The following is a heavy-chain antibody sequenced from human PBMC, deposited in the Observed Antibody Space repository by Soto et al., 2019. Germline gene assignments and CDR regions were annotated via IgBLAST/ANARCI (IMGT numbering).Heavy chain of an antibody. CDR1: GFTFSSYA. D-gene: IGHD3-22*01. J-gene: IGHJ4*02. CDR3: AKALTYYYDSSGYPSDY. V-gene: IGHV3-23*01. Sequence: PGGSLRLSCAASGFTFSSYAMSWVRQAPGKGLEWVSAISGSGGSTYYADSVKGRSTISRDNSKNTLYLQMNSLRAEDTAVYYCAKALTYYYDSSGYPSDYWGQGTLVTVSS. CDR2: ISGSGGST.